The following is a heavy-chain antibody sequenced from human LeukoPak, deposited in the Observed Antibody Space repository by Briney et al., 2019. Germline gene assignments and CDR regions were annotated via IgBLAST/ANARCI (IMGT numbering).Heavy chain of an antibody. J-gene: IGHJ5*02. V-gene: IGHV3-30*04. CDR1: GFTFGSYA. D-gene: IGHD3-3*01. Sequence: GGYLRLSCAASGFTFGSYAMHWVRQAPGKGLEWVAVISYDGSNKYYADSVKGRFTISRDNSKNTLYLQMNSLRAEDTAVYYCARDHWQPYYDFWSGYYRSNWFDPWGQGTLVTVSS. CDR3: ARDHWQPYYDFWSGYYRSNWFDP. CDR2: ISYDGSNK.